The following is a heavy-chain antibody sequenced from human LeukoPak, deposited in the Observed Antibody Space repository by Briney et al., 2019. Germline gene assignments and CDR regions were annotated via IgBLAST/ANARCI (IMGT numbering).Heavy chain of an antibody. V-gene: IGHV3-48*03. J-gene: IGHJ3*02. Sequence: VGSLRLSCAISGFTFSACELTWVRQGPGKGLEWISYISRSGSTRYYADSVKGRFTISRDNAKNSLYLQMNSLRAEDTAVYYCARVATMVRVPLDALDIWGQGTMVSVSS. D-gene: IGHD3-10*01. CDR3: ARVATMVRVPLDALDI. CDR2: ISRSGSTR. CDR1: GFTFSACE.